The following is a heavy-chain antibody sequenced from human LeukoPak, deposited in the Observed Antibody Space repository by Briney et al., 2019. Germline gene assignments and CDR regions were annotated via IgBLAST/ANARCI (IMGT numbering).Heavy chain of an antibody. V-gene: IGHV3-53*01. CDR3: AREGSYCSSTSCYYYYYYMDV. J-gene: IGHJ6*03. Sequence: GGSLRLSCAASGFTVSSNYMSWVRQAPGKGLEWVSVIYSGGSTYYADSVKGRFTNSRDNSKNTLYLQMNSLRAEDTAVYYCAREGSYCSSTSCYYYYYYMDVWGKGTTVTVSS. D-gene: IGHD2-2*01. CDR2: IYSGGST. CDR1: GFTVSSNY.